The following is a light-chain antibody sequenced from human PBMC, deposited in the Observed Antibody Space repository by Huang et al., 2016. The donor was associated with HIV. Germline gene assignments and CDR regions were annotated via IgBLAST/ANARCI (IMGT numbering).Light chain of an antibody. CDR1: QSVGDY. CDR2: DAS. J-gene: IGKJ3*01. CDR3: QQRSKWLS. Sequence: IVLTQSPPTLSIYPGERVTLSCRASQSVGDYVAWYQQTPGQAPRRLSYDASQRASGVSARFRGSGSGTEFILTISSLEPEDYAVYYCQQRSKWLSFGPGTKVDIK. V-gene: IGKV3-11*01.